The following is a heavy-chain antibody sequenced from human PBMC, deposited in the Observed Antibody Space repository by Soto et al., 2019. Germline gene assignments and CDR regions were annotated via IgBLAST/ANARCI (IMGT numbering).Heavy chain of an antibody. Sequence: QVQLVQSGAEMQQPGASVRVSCKASGDTFSKYAFSWVRQAPGQGLEWLGGTIPMFGTPNYAQKCQGRVAISADESTATVYMELSSLRSEDTAVYFCARPLRDRNYYYGMAVWGQGTTVTVSS. CDR3: ARPLRDRNYYYGMAV. CDR1: GDTFSKYA. CDR2: TIPMFGTP. D-gene: IGHD3-22*01. J-gene: IGHJ6*02. V-gene: IGHV1-69*01.